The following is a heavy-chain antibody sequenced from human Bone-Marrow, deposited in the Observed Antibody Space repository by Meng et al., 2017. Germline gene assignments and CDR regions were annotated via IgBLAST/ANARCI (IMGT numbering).Heavy chain of an antibody. Sequence: GESLKISCAASGFTFSSYEMNWVRQAPGKGLEWVSYISSSGSTIYYADSVKGRFTISRDNSKNTLYLQMNSLRAEDTAVYYCARETSSSGGFDYWGQGTLVTVSS. V-gene: IGHV3-48*03. J-gene: IGHJ4*02. CDR1: GFTFSSYE. CDR2: ISSSGSTI. CDR3: ARETSSSGGFDY. D-gene: IGHD6-6*01.